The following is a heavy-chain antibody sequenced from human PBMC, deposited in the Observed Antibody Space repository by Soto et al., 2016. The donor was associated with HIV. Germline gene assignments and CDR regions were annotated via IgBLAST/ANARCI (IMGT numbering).Heavy chain of an antibody. V-gene: IGHV4-31*02. J-gene: IGHJ4*02. CDR3: AREPAPAGHTRGVDF. CDR1: GASVSGGYY. D-gene: IGHD6-25*01. CDR2: IDYTGRT. Sequence: QVLLQESGPELVKPSQTLSLTCVISGASVSGGYYWSWIRQHPKRGLEWIGSIDYTGRTFYSGALKSRITTSVDASKGRLFFILRSVTAADTATYFCAREPAPAGHTRGVDFWGQGVRVT.